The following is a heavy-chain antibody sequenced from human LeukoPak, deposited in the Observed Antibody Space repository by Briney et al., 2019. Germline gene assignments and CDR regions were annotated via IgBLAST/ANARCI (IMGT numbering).Heavy chain of an antibody. CDR3: ARDQTDGYSYFDY. CDR1: GGSISSSSYY. Sequence: SETLSLTCTVSGGSISSSSYYWGWIRQPPGKGLEWIGSIYYSGSTYYNPSLKSRVTISVDTSKNQFSLKLSSVTAADTAVYYCARDQTDGYSYFDYWGQGTLVTVSS. J-gene: IGHJ4*02. V-gene: IGHV4-39*07. CDR2: IYYSGST. D-gene: IGHD5-18*01.